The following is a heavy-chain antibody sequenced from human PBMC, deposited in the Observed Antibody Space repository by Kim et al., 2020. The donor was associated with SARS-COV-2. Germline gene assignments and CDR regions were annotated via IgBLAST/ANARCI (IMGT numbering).Heavy chain of an antibody. J-gene: IGHJ4*02. CDR1: GFIFRNFG. CDR2: ISNDGPTA. Sequence: GGSLRLSCAASGFIFRNFGMHWVRQAPGQGLEWVAFISNDGPTAIYADSVRGRFTISRDYSENKLYLQMDSLSAGDTAVYYCARPSSSHFDFWGQGTLVTVSS. CDR3: ARPSSSHFDF. V-gene: IGHV3-33*05. D-gene: IGHD3-10*01.